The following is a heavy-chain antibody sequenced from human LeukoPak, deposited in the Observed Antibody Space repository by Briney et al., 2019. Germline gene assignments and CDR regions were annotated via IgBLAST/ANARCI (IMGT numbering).Heavy chain of an antibody. V-gene: IGHV3-48*04. CDR3: ATYSSLNRQEFQY. CDR1: GFIFSSYS. D-gene: IGHD3-22*01. Sequence: GGSLRLSCAVSGFIFSSYSMNWARQAPGQGLEWVSYISSSSSTIDYADSVKGRFTISRDNAKNSLYLQMNSLRAEDTAVYFCATYSSLNRQEFQYWGQGTLVTVSS. J-gene: IGHJ1*01. CDR2: ISSSSSTI.